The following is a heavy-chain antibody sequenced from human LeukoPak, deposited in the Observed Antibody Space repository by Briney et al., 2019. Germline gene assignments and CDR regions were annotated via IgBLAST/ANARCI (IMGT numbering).Heavy chain of an antibody. V-gene: IGHV4-59*11. Sequence: SETLSLTCTVSGDYINNHYWGWIRQSPGKGLEWIAYLYNRGRGITDYNPSLESRVTTSVDTSKNQFSLKLSSVTAADTAVYYCARVLLWFGGPGYFQHWGQGTLVTVSS. J-gene: IGHJ1*01. D-gene: IGHD3-10*01. CDR2: LYNRGRGIT. CDR3: ARVLLWFGGPGYFQH. CDR1: GDYINNHY.